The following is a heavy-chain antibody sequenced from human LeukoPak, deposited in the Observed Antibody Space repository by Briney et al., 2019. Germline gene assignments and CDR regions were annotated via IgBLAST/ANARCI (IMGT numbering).Heavy chain of an antibody. CDR1: GFTFSSYS. D-gene: IGHD6-19*01. Sequence: PGGSLRLSCAASGFTFSSYSMNWVRQAPGKGLEWVSSISSSSSYIYYADSVKGRFTISRDNAKNSLYLQMNSLSGDDTAVYYCARAGASGWYAAGWFDPWGQGSLVTVSS. CDR2: ISSSSSYI. CDR3: ARAGASGWYAAGWFDP. J-gene: IGHJ5*02. V-gene: IGHV3-21*01.